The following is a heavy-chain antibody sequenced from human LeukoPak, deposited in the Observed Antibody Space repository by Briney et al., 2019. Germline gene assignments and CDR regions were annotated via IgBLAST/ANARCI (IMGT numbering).Heavy chain of an antibody. CDR2: ISYDGSNK. V-gene: IGHV3-30*04. Sequence: GGSLRLSCAASGFTFSSYAMHWVRQAPGKGLEWVAVISYDGSNKYYADSVKGRFTISRDNSKNTLYLQMNSLRAEDTAVYYCARDPSDYGDHYFDYWGQGTLVTVSP. J-gene: IGHJ4*02. D-gene: IGHD4-17*01. CDR3: ARDPSDYGDHYFDY. CDR1: GFTFSSYA.